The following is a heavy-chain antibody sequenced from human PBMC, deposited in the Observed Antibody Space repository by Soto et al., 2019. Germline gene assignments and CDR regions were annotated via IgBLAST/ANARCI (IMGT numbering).Heavy chain of an antibody. Sequence: SVTLSLTCALYGRSFSGYYCTWIRQPPGTGLEWIGEINHSGSTNYNPSLKSRVTISVDTSKNQFSLKLTSVTAVDTAVYFCARLPGYCSGDSCRIDYWGQGTLVTVS. D-gene: IGHD2-15*01. CDR3: ARLPGYCSGDSCRIDY. V-gene: IGHV4-34*01. J-gene: IGHJ4*02. CDR1: GRSFSGYY. CDR2: INHSGST.